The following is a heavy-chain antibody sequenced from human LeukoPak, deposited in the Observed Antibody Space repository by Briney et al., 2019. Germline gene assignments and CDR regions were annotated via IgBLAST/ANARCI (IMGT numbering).Heavy chain of an antibody. CDR3: ARDGGLGRPLGGPFYYGMDV. V-gene: IGHV3-66*01. D-gene: IGHD3-10*01. J-gene: IGHJ6*02. CDR1: GFTVSGLC. CDR2: LYTGDNT. Sequence: PGGSLRLSCAASGFTVSGLCMSWVRQAPGKGLEWVAFLYTGDNTYYADSVKDRFTISRDNSKNTVYLQMNNLRVEDTAVYYCARDGGLGRPLGGPFYYGMDVWGQGTTVTVSS.